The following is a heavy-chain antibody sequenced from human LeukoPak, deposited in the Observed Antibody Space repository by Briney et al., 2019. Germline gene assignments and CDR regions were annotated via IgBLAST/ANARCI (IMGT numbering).Heavy chain of an antibody. CDR3: AKDTGVAAAGTVFDY. Sequence: GRSLRLSCAASGFTFDDYAMHWVRQAPGRGLEWVSGISWNSGSIGYADSVKGRFTISRDNAKNSLYLQMNSLRAEDTALYYCAKDTGVAAAGTVFDYWGQGTLVTVSS. J-gene: IGHJ4*02. CDR2: ISWNSGSI. D-gene: IGHD6-13*01. CDR1: GFTFDDYA. V-gene: IGHV3-9*01.